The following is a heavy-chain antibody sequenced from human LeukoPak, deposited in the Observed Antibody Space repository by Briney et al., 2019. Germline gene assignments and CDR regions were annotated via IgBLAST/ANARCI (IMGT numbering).Heavy chain of an antibody. V-gene: IGHV3-11*01. CDR1: GFTFSDYY. J-gene: IGHJ3*02. D-gene: IGHD3-3*01. Sequence: GGSLRLSCAASGFTFSDYYMSWIRQAPGKGLEWVSYISSSGSTLYYADSVKGRFTISRDNAKNSLYLQMNSLRAEDTAVYYCATHYDFWSGYPDAFDIWGQGTMVTVSS. CDR3: ATHYDFWSGYPDAFDI. CDR2: ISSSGSTL.